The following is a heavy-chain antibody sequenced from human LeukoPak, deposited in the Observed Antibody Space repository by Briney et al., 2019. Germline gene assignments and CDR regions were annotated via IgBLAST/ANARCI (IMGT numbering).Heavy chain of an antibody. V-gene: IGHV4-59*08. CDR3: ARHTDIAPLSSLKY. J-gene: IGHJ4*02. D-gene: IGHD6-13*01. CDR2: IYYSEST. CDR1: GGSISSYY. Sequence: PSETLSLTCTVSGGSISSYYWSWIRQPPGKGLEWIGDIYYSESTNYNPSLKSRVTISVDTSKNQFSLKLSSVTAADTAVYYCARHTDIAPLSSLKYWGQGTLVTVSS.